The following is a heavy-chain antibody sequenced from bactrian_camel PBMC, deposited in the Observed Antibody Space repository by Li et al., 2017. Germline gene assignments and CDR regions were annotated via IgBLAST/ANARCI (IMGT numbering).Heavy chain of an antibody. J-gene: IGHJ4*01. D-gene: IGHD4*01. CDR2: INAAGEYT. CDR3: VRDALWIRDGYSDYDPLKY. CDR1: GFTFSSYD. V-gene: IGHV3S40*01. Sequence: VQLVESGGGLVQPRGSLRLSCAVSGFTFSSYDMSWVRQAPGKGLEWVSSINAAGEYTYYTDSVKGRFTISRDNAENTVHLRMNSLKPEDTAVYYCVRDALWIRDGYSDYDPLKYWGQGTQVTVS.